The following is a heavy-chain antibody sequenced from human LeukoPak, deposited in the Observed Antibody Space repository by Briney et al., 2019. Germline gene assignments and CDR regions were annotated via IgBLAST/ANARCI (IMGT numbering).Heavy chain of an antibody. Sequence: GESLKISCKGSGYSFTSYWIGWVRQMPGKGLEWMGIIYPGDSDTRYSLSFQGQVTISADKSISTAYLQWSSLKASDTAMYYCARVSRGGDYYYYGMDVWGQGTTVTVSS. J-gene: IGHJ6*02. CDR1: GYSFTSYW. D-gene: IGHD3-10*01. CDR2: IYPGDSDT. V-gene: IGHV5-51*01. CDR3: ARVSRGGDYYYYGMDV.